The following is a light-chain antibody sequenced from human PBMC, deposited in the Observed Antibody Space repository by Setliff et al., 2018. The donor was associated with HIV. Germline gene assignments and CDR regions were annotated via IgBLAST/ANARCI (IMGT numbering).Light chain of an antibody. Sequence: QSALSPQPRSVSGSPGQSVTFSCTGSSSDVGAYNFVSWYQQHPGKAPKLIIYDVYKRPSGVSDRFSGSKSGNTASLTISGLQAEDEADYYCSSYTDNSTLDVFGTGTKVTVL. V-gene: IGLV2-14*03. CDR2: DVY. CDR3: SSYTDNSTLDV. J-gene: IGLJ1*01. CDR1: SSDVGAYNF.